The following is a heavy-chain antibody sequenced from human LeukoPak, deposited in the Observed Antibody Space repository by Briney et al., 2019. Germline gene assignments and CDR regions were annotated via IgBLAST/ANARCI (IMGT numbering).Heavy chain of an antibody. J-gene: IGHJ4*02. CDR2: VSPFNGNT. CDR1: GYTFSSYG. CDR3: ARRGGSYSHSDF. V-gene: IGHV1-18*01. D-gene: IGHD1-26*01. Sequence: ASVKVSCKASGYTFSSYGISWVRQAPGQGLQWMGWVSPFNGNTDYAPKLQGRVTMTTDTSTTTAYMELRSLTSDDTAVYYCARRGGSYSHSDFWGQGTLVTVSS.